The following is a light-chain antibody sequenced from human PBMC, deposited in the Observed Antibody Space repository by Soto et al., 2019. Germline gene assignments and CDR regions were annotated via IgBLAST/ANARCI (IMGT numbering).Light chain of an antibody. CDR3: QQYNSYFTWT. Sequence: DIQMTQSPSTLSASVGDRLTITCRASQSISSWLAWYQQKPGKAPKLLIYKASSLESGVPSRFSGSGSGTEFTLTISSLQPEDFATYYGQQYNSYFTWTFGQGTKVDIK. CDR2: KAS. V-gene: IGKV1-5*03. J-gene: IGKJ1*01. CDR1: QSISSW.